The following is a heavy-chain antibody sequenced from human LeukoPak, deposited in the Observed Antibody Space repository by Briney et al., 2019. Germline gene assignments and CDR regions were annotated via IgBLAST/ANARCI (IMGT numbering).Heavy chain of an antibody. CDR1: GYTLTELS. CDR3: AREVIVAPGAFDI. V-gene: IGHV1-2*04. CDR2: INPNSGGT. J-gene: IGHJ3*02. Sequence: ASVKVSCKVSGYTLTELSMHWVRQAPGQGLEWMGWINPNSGGTNYAQKFQGWVTMTRDTSISTAYMELSRLRSDDTAVYYCAREVIVAPGAFDIWGQGTMVTVSS. D-gene: IGHD3-22*01.